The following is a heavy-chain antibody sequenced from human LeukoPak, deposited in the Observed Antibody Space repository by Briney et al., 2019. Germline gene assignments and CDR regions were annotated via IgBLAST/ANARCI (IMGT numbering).Heavy chain of an antibody. CDR2: IDDSGNT. CDR1: GGSINSYY. Sequence: SETLSLTCIVSGGSINSYYWSWIRQPPGKGLEWIAYIDDSGNTNYDPSLKSRVTISVDTSRNEFFLKVNYVTAADTAVYYCARHLAARLGGARFSDYWGQGTLVTVSS. D-gene: IGHD2-21*01. CDR3: ARHLAARLGGARFSDY. V-gene: IGHV4-59*08. J-gene: IGHJ4*02.